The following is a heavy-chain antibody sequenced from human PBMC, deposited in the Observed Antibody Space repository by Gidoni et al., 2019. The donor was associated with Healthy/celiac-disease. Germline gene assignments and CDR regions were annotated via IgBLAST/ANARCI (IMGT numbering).Heavy chain of an antibody. Sequence: QVQLVESGGGVVQPGRSLRLSCAASGFTFSSYAMHWVRQAPGQGLEWVAVISYDGSNKYYADSVKGRFTISRDNSKNTLYLQMNSLRAEDTAVYYCARAKGSGSPQTLVGVGMDVWGQGTTVTVSS. CDR2: ISYDGSNK. CDR1: GFTFSSYA. V-gene: IGHV3-30-3*01. CDR3: ARAKGSGSPQTLVGVGMDV. D-gene: IGHD3-10*01. J-gene: IGHJ6*02.